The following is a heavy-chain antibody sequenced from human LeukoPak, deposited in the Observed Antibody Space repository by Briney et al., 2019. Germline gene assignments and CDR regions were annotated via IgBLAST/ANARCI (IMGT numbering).Heavy chain of an antibody. Sequence: SETLSLTCSVSGGSISSSSNYWGWIRLPPGKGLEWIGSIYYSGSTHYNPSLKSRVTMSVDTSKNQFSLKLSSVTAADTAVYFSARQQYFHDSSGLDAFDIWGQGTMVTVSS. D-gene: IGHD3-22*01. J-gene: IGHJ3*02. V-gene: IGHV4-39*01. CDR1: GGSISSSSNY. CDR2: IYYSGST. CDR3: ARQQYFHDSSGLDAFDI.